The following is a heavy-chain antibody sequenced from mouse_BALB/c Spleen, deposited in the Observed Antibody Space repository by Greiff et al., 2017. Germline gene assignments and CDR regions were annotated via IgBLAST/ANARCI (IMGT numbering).Heavy chain of an antibody. D-gene: IGHD1-1*01. CDR3: ARPFITNAMDY. V-gene: IGHV1S56*01. Sequence: QVQLQQSGPELVKPGASVKMSCKASGYTFTSYYIHWVKQRPGQGLEWIGWIYPGDGSTKYNEKFKGKTTLTADKSSSTAYMLLSSLTSEDSAIYFCARPFITNAMDYWGQGTSVTVSS. J-gene: IGHJ4*01. CDR2: IYPGDGST. CDR1: GYTFTSYY.